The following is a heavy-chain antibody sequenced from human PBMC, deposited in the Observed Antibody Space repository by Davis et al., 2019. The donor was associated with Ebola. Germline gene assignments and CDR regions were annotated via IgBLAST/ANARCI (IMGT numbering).Heavy chain of an antibody. V-gene: IGHV1-18*01. CDR3: ARDGISVVVDRGMDV. J-gene: IGHJ6*04. CDR1: GGTFSSYA. CDR2: ISGYNGNT. D-gene: IGHD2-2*01. Sequence: ASVKVSCKASGGTFSSYAISWVRQAPGQGLEWMGRISGYNGNTNYVENLQGRVTMTTDTSTSTAYMELRSLRSADTAVYYCARDGISVVVDRGMDVWGKGTTVTVSS.